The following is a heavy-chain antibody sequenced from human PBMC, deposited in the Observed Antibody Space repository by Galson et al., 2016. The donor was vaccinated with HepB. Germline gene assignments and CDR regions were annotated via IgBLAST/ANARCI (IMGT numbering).Heavy chain of an antibody. CDR2: ISFDGTKK. D-gene: IGHD3-10*01. Sequence: WVRQTPGRGLEWVAVISFDGTKKYYADSLRGRLTVSRDNSKNSLFLQMNSLRPEDTAVYYCARNYYYGSWRYPFCDFWGQGTLVTVSS. CDR3: ARNYYYGSWRYPFCDF. V-gene: IGHV3-30*03. J-gene: IGHJ4*02.